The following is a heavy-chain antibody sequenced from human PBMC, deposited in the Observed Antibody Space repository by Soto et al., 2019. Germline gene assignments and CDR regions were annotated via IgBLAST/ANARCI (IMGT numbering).Heavy chain of an antibody. D-gene: IGHD6-13*01. CDR1: GFTFSDYY. Sequence: PGGSLRLSCAASGFTFSDYYMSWIRQAPGKGLEWVSYISSSSSYTNYADSVKGRFTISRDNAKNSLYLQMNSLRAEDTAVYYCARNLQRPYFGAAAGHYYYGMDVWGQGTTVTVSS. CDR2: ISSSSSYT. CDR3: ARNLQRPYFGAAAGHYYYGMDV. V-gene: IGHV3-11*06. J-gene: IGHJ6*02.